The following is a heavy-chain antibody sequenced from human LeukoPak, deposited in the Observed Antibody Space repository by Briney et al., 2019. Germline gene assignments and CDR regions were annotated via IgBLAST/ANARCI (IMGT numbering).Heavy chain of an antibody. V-gene: IGHV3-23*01. CDR1: GFTFSSYG. J-gene: IGHJ4*02. CDR3: AKGREVPDY. Sequence: SGGSLRLSCAASGFTFSSYGMSWVRQAPGKGLEWVSAISGSGGSTYYADSVKGRFTISRDNSKNTLYLQMSSLRAEDTAVYYCAKGREVPDYWGQGTLVTVSS. CDR2: ISGSGGST.